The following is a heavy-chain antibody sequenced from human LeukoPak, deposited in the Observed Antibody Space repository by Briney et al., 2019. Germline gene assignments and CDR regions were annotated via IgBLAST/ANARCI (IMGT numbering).Heavy chain of an antibody. CDR3: ARIAATEDNYYYYSYMDV. J-gene: IGHJ6*03. Sequence: GASVSVSCKASVYIFTRYLMHWVGPAPGRGREWMGWMNHNSDSTGYAQKCQHRVSMTMNTSISTAYMQLSSLRSEDTAVYDCARIAATEDNYYYYSYMDVWGKGTTVTISS. V-gene: IGHV1-8*02. D-gene: IGHD6-13*01. CDR1: VYIFTRYL. CDR2: MNHNSDST.